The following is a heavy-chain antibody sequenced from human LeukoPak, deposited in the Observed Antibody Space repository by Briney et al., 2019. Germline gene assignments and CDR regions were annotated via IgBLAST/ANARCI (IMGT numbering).Heavy chain of an antibody. Sequence: GGSLRLSCAASGFTFSNYGMHWVRQAPGKGLEWVAVIWDDGSNEYYADSVKGLFTIFRDNRRNTLYLQMNSLRAEDTAVYSCARDHSGTQDYWGQGTLVTVSS. D-gene: IGHD1-1*01. CDR1: GFTFSNYG. CDR2: IWDDGSNE. CDR3: ARDHSGTQDY. V-gene: IGHV3-33*01. J-gene: IGHJ4*02.